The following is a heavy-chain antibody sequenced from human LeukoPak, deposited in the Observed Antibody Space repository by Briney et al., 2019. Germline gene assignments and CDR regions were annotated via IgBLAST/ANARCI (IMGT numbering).Heavy chain of an antibody. Sequence: GESLKISCKGSGYSFTSYWIGWVRQMPGKGLEWMGIIYPGDSDTRYSPSFQGQVTISADKSISTAYLQWSSLKASDTAMYYCARLRGSGWYRGCFDCWGQGALVTVSS. V-gene: IGHV5-51*01. CDR2: IYPGDSDT. J-gene: IGHJ4*02. CDR1: GYSFTSYW. CDR3: ARLRGSGWYRGCFDC. D-gene: IGHD6-19*01.